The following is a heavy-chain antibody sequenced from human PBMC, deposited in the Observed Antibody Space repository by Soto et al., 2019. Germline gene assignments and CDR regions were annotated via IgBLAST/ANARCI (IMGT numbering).Heavy chain of an antibody. CDR3: AKGLPIAAAGPFDY. V-gene: IGHV3-66*01. CDR1: GFTVSSKY. J-gene: IGHJ4*02. D-gene: IGHD6-13*01. CDR2: IQSGGPT. Sequence: PGGSLRLSCAASGFTVSSKYMSWVRQAPGKGLEWVSLIQSGGPTYYADSVKGRFTISRDTSENTVHLQMDSLRAEDTAVYYCAKGLPIAAAGPFDYWGQGTLVTVSS.